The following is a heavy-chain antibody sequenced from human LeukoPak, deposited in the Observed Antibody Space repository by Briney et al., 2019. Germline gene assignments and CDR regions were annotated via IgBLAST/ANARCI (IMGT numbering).Heavy chain of an antibody. Sequence: TLSLTCTVSGGSISSYYWSWIRQPPGKGLEWIARIDWDDDRYYSTSLKTRLTISKDTSKNQVILTMTNMDPVDTATYFCARTGVGPMYARIDAFDIWGQGTMVTVSS. J-gene: IGHJ3*02. V-gene: IGHV2-70*10. CDR2: IDWDDDR. CDR3: ARTGVGPMYARIDAFDI. D-gene: IGHD1-26*01. CDR1: GGSISSYYW.